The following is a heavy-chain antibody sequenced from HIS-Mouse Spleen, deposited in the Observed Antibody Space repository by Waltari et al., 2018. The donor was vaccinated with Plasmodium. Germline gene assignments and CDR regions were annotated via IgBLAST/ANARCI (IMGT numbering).Heavy chain of an antibody. Sequence: EVQLVESGGGLVQPGGSLRPSCAASGFTFRSYWISWVRQAPGKGSEGVANRNQDGRGKYYADSVKGRFTIPRDNAKNSLYLQMTSLSAEETAVYYCASSWYWYFDLWGRGTLVTVSS. D-gene: IGHD6-13*01. V-gene: IGHV3-7*01. CDR3: ASSWYWYFDL. CDR2: RNQDGRGK. CDR1: GFTFRSYW. J-gene: IGHJ2*01.